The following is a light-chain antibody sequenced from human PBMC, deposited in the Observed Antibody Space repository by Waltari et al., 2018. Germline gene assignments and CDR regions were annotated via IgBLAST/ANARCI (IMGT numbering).Light chain of an antibody. CDR2: IAS. CDR3: QQSGGSPFT. V-gene: IGKV3-20*01. CDR1: QSIPSNY. Sequence: IVLTQSPGTLSLSPGERATLSCRASQSIPSNYLAWYQQRPGRAPRLLIYIASSRATGIPDRFSGSVSVTDFTLTISRLEPEDFAVYYCQQSGGSPFTFGPGTTVDI. J-gene: IGKJ3*01.